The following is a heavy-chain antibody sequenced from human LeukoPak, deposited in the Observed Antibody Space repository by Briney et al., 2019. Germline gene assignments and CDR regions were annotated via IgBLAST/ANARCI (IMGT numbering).Heavy chain of an antibody. J-gene: IGHJ2*01. D-gene: IGHD3-16*01. CDR3: ARDVLGWGSNWYFDL. V-gene: IGHV4-4*07. Sequence: SETLSLTCTVSGGSISYYYWSWIRQSAGKGLEWIGRVYTSGSTNDNPSLKSRVTISVDTSKNQFSLRLSSVTAADTAVYYCARDVLGWGSNWYFDLWGRGTLVTVSS. CDR1: GGSISYYY. CDR2: VYTSGST.